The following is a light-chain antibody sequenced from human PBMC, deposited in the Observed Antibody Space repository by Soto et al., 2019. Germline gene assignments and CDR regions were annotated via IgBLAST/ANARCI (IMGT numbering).Light chain of an antibody. Sequence: EIVLTQSPGTLSLSPGERATLSCRASQSVSSSYLAWYQQKPGQAPSLLIYDASSRATGIPDRFSGSGSGTDFTLTISRLEPEDFAVYYCQQYGSSLWTFGQGTKVEIK. CDR3: QQYGSSLWT. CDR2: DAS. V-gene: IGKV3-20*01. J-gene: IGKJ1*01. CDR1: QSVSSSY.